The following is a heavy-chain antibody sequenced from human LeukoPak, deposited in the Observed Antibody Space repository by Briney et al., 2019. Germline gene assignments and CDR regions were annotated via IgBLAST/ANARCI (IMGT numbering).Heavy chain of an antibody. J-gene: IGHJ4*02. CDR2: IKKDGSEQ. Sequence: PGGSLRLSCAASGFASSHYWMTWVRQAPGKGLEWVANIKKDGSEQYYVDSVKGRFTISRDNAKNSLYLQMNSLRVEDTAVYYCARDRCSSTSCFYDYWGQGTLVTVSS. CDR1: GFASSHYW. D-gene: IGHD2-2*01. V-gene: IGHV3-7*01. CDR3: ARDRCSSTSCFYDY.